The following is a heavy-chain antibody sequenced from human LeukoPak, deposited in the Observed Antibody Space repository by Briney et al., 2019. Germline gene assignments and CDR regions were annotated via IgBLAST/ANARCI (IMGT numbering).Heavy chain of an antibody. CDR3: ARDRPNYYGSGSYPWATGYYMDV. CDR2: IYTSGST. CDR1: GGSISSYY. Sequence: SETLSLTCTVSGGSISSYYWSWIRQPAGKGLEWIGRIYTSGSTNYNPSLKSRVTMSVDTSKNQFSLKLSSVTAADTAVYYCARDRPNYYGSGSYPWATGYYMDVWGKGTTVTISS. D-gene: IGHD3-10*01. J-gene: IGHJ6*03. V-gene: IGHV4-4*07.